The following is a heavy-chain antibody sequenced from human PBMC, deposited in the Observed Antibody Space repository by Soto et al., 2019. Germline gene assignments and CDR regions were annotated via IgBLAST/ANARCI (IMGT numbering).Heavy chain of an antibody. CDR1: GFSLSTRGVG. CDR2: IYWDDSK. V-gene: IGHV2-5*02. Sequence: QITLKESGPTLVRPTQTLTLTCAFSGFSLSTRGVGVGWIRQPPGKALEWLAVIYWDDSKHYSPSLRSRLTITRDTSKNQVVVTMTNMDPMDTGTYYCAHKGPEDWPLDYWGQGTLVTVSS. D-gene: IGHD3-9*01. CDR3: AHKGPEDWPLDY. J-gene: IGHJ4*02.